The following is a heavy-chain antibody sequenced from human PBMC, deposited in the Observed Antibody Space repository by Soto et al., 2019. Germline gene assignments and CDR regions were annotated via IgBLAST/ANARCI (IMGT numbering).Heavy chain of an antibody. CDR1: GGSFRDYY. J-gene: IGHJ4*02. CDR2: INHSGST. V-gene: IGHV4-34*01. Sequence: QVHLQQWGAGLLKSSETLSLTCAVYGGSFRDYYWSWVRQPPGKGLEWIGQINHSGSTNYNPSLRSXVXTSVDTSKNQFSLKLSSVTAADTAVYYCARTSRFDSWGQGTLVTVSS. D-gene: IGHD6-6*01. CDR3: ARTSRFDS.